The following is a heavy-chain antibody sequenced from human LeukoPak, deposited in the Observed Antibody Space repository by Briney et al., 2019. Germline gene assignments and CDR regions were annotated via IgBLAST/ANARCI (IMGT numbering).Heavy chain of an antibody. CDR3: ARDRGSRERTSGWFDP. CDR2: IYISGST. V-gene: IGHV4-4*07. Sequence: SETLSLTCTVSGGSISRYYSCWICHPAGKGLESMGRIYISGSTNYNPPLQSRATLSVDTSKQQYSLKLSCVTSAPTALSYFARDRGSRERTSGWFDPWGQGTLVTVSS. CDR1: GGSISRYY. D-gene: IGHD6-13*01. J-gene: IGHJ5*02.